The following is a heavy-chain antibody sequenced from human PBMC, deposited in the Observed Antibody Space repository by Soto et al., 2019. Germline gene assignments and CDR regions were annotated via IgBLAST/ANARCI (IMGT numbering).Heavy chain of an antibody. D-gene: IGHD3-9*01. J-gene: IGHJ4*02. CDR3: ARDLLRYFDWLTD. Sequence: QVQLVQSGAEVKKPGSSVKVSCKASGGTFSSYTSSWVRQAPGQGLEWMGRIIPILGIANYAQKLQGRVKITADKSTSTAYMELSSLRSEDTAVYYCARDLLRYFDWLTDWGQGTLVTVSS. CDR1: GGTFSSYT. CDR2: IIPILGIA. V-gene: IGHV1-69*08.